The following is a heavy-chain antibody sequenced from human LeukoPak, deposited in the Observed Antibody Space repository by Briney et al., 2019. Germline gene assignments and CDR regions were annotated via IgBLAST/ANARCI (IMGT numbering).Heavy chain of an antibody. V-gene: IGHV1-2*02. Sequence: GASVKVSCKASGYTFTSYGISWVRQAPGQGLEWMGWINPNSGGTNYAQKFQGRVTMTRDTSISTAYMELSRLRSDDTAVYYCARGPYYYDSSGRRVWFDPWGQGTLVTVSS. J-gene: IGHJ5*02. CDR3: ARGPYYYDSSGRRVWFDP. D-gene: IGHD3-22*01. CDR1: GYTFTSYG. CDR2: INPNSGGT.